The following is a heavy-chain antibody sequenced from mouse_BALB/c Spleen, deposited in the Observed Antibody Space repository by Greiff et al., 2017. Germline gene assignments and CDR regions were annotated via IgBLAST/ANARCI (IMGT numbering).Heavy chain of an antibody. Sequence: VQLQQSGAELVKPGASVKLSCKASGYTFTSYDINWVKQRPGQGLEWIGWIYPGDGSTKYNEKFKGKATLTADKSSSTAYMQLSSLTSENSAVYFCARRANWDGGFAYWGQGTLVTVSA. CDR3: ARRANWDGGFAY. CDR1: GYTFTSYD. D-gene: IGHD4-1*01. CDR2: IYPGDGST. V-gene: IGHV1S56*01. J-gene: IGHJ3*01.